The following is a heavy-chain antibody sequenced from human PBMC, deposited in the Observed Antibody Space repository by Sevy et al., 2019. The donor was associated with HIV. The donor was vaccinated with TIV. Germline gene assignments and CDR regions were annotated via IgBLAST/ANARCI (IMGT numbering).Heavy chain of an antibody. CDR3: ARVWGDCSGGSCYYYYGMDV. CDR1: GYTFTSYD. J-gene: IGHJ6*02. D-gene: IGHD2-15*01. CDR2: MNPNSGNT. Sequence: ASVKVSCQASGYTFTSYDINWVRQATGQGRAWMGWMNPNSGNTGYAQKLQGRVTMTSNTSISTIYMELSSLRSEDTAVYDCARVWGDCSGGSCYYYYGMDVWGQGTTVTVSS. V-gene: IGHV1-8*01.